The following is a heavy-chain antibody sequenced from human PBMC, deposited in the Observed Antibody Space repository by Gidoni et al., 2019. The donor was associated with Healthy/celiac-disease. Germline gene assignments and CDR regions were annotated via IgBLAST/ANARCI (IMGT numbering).Heavy chain of an antibody. J-gene: IGHJ6*02. CDR2: IYPGDSDT. CDR1: GYRFTSYW. V-gene: IGHV5-51*01. CDR3: ASPSSPRGYYYGMDV. Sequence: EVQLVQSGAEVKKPGESLKISCKGSGYRFTSYWIGWVRQMPGKGLEWMGIIYPGDSDTRYSPSFQGQVTISADKSISTAYLQWSSLKASDTAMYYCASPSSPRGYYYGMDVWGQGTTVTVSS.